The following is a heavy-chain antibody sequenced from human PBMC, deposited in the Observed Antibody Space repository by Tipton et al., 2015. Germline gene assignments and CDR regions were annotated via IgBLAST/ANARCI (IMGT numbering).Heavy chain of an antibody. CDR1: GGSFSDYY. J-gene: IGHJ4*02. Sequence: TLSFTCTVSGGSFSDYYWSWIRQSPGEGLEWIGYIYYSGSTNYNPSLRSRVAMSMDTSKNQFSLKLSSVTAADTAVYYCARGLLLWFGMSDYWGRGTLVTVSS. D-gene: IGHD3-10*01. CDR3: ARGLLLWFGMSDY. CDR2: IYYSGST. V-gene: IGHV4-59*08.